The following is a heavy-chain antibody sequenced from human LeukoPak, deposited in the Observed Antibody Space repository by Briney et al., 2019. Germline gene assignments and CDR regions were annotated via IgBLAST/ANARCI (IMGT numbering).Heavy chain of an antibody. D-gene: IGHD3-10*01. CDR2: ISYDGSAK. CDR1: GFTFSGYG. V-gene: IGHV3-30*18. J-gene: IGHJ5*02. CDR3: AKDLTATGFGESFHNLFDP. Sequence: GRSLRLSCAASGFTFSGYGMHWVRQAPGKGLEWVAVISYDGSAKYYADSAKGRLTISRDNSKNILYLQMNSLRPDDTAMYYCAKDLTATGFGESFHNLFDPWGQGTLVTVSS.